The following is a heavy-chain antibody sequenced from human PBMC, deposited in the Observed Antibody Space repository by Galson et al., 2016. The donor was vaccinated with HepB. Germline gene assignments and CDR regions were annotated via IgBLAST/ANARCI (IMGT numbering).Heavy chain of an antibody. D-gene: IGHD1-14*01. CDR3: ARGTRNAFDY. J-gene: IGHJ4*02. CDR2: TYYRSNWYY. Sequence: CAISGDSVSGHGAAAWNWFRQSPSRSLEWLGRTYYRSNWYYEYALSVTSRITISQDTSKNQFSLQLNSVTPEDAAVYFCARGTRNAFDYWGQGTLVTVSS. CDR1: GDSVSGHGAAA. V-gene: IGHV6-1*01.